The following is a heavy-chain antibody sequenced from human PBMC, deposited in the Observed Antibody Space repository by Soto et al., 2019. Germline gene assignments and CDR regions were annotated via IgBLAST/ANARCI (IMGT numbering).Heavy chain of an antibody. CDR1: GYSFTSYW. CDR3: ARPGYSSSIRNGMDV. J-gene: IGHJ6*02. Sequence: GESLKISCKGSGYSFTSYWISWVRQMPGKGLEWMGRIDPSDSYTDYSPSFQGHVTISADKSISTAYLQWSSLKASDTAMYYCARPGYSSSIRNGMDVWGQGTTVTVSS. D-gene: IGHD6-13*01. CDR2: IDPSDSYT. V-gene: IGHV5-10-1*01.